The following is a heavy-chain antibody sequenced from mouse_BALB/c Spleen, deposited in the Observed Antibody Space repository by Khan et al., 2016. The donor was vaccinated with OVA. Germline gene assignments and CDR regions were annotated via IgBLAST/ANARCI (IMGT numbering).Heavy chain of an antibody. Sequence: EVKLEESGGGLVQPGGSMKLSCVASGFTFSSYWMSWVRQSPAKGLEWVAEIRLKSDNYATHYEESVKGKFPISRDDSKRRLYLQMNSLRDEDTEIYYCTARDYAIDYWGQGTSVTVSS. CDR1: GFTFSSYW. CDR2: IRLKSDNYAT. V-gene: IGHV6-3*01. J-gene: IGHJ4*01. D-gene: IGHD3-3*01. CDR3: TARDYAIDY.